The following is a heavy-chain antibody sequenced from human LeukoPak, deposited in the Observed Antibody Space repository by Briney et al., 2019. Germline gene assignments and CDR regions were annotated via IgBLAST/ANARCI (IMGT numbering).Heavy chain of an antibody. CDR1: GYTFTGYY. V-gene: IGHV1-3*03. J-gene: IGHJ4*02. CDR2: INAGNGNT. Sequence: ASVKVSCKASGYTFTGYYMHWVRQAPGQRLEWMGWINAGNGNTKYSQEFQGRVTITRDTSASTAYMELSSLRSEDMAVYYCARDRGRSGYYYAFDYWGQGTLVTVSS. D-gene: IGHD3-22*01. CDR3: ARDRGRSGYYYAFDY.